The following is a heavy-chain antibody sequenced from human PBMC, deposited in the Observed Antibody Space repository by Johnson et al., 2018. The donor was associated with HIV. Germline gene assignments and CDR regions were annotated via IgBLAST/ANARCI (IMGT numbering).Heavy chain of an antibody. CDR1: GFTFSSYA. CDR2: ISYDGSNK. Sequence: QVQLVESGGGVVQPGRSLRLSCAASGFTFSSYAMHWVRQAPGKGLEWVAVISYDGSNKYYAASVKGRFPISRDNSKNTLYLQMNSLRAEDTAVYYCARGGDVVWFGEFPGAFDVWGQGTMVTVSS. J-gene: IGHJ3*01. D-gene: IGHD3-10*01. V-gene: IGHV3-30*04. CDR3: ARGGDVVWFGEFPGAFDV.